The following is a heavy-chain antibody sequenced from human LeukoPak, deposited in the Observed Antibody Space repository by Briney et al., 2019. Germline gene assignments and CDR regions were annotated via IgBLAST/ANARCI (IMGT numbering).Heavy chain of an antibody. CDR3: VRERRHYYDSSGYYFFDY. CDR2: ITPYSGGT. D-gene: IGHD3-22*01. CDR1: GFTFSAYG. Sequence: GGSLRLSCAVSGFTFSAYGMHWVRQAPGQGPEWVGWITPYSGGTDYAQKFQDRVTMTSDTATSTAYMTLSRVRSDDTAVYYCVRERRHYYDSSGYYFFDYWGQGTLVTVSS. J-gene: IGHJ4*02. V-gene: IGHV1-2*02.